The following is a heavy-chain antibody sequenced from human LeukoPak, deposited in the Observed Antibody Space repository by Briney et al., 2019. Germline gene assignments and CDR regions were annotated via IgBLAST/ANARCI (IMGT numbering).Heavy chain of an antibody. Sequence: GGSLRLSCAASGFTFSTYGMAWVRQIPGNRLEWVSSIGATGGLISYADSVRGRFTVSSSEKTFYLQMNSLRAEDTAVYFCAAKILGSAPFDFWGQGTLVTVSA. D-gene: IGHD3-10*01. CDR2: IGATGGLI. CDR3: AAKILGSAPFDF. CDR1: GFTFSTYG. V-gene: IGHV3-23*01. J-gene: IGHJ4*02.